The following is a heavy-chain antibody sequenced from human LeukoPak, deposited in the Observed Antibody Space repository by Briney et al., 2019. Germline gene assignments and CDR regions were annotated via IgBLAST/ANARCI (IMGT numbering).Heavy chain of an antibody. D-gene: IGHD1-26*01. CDR2: IYPGDSDA. CDR3: ARRRDLYSGSYYPFDC. J-gene: IGHJ4*02. V-gene: IGHV5-51*01. Sequence: RGESLKISRKGSGYSFTNYWIGWVRQMPGKGLKWMGIIYPGDSDARYSPSFQGQVTISADKSISTAYLQWSSLKASDTAMYYCARRRDLYSGSYYPFDCWGQGTLVTVSS. CDR1: GYSFTNYW.